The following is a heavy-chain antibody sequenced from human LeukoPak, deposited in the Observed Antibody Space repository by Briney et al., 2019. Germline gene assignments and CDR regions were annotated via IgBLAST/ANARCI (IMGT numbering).Heavy chain of an antibody. CDR1: GFTLSSYA. J-gene: IGHJ4*02. CDR3: AKEPAGAYDILTGYYTTEGY. D-gene: IGHD3-9*01. CDR2: ISGSGGST. V-gene: IGHV3-23*01. Sequence: GGSLRLSCAASGFTLSSYAMSWVRQAPGKGLEWVSAISGSGGSTYYADSVKGRFTISRDNSKNTLYLQMNSLRAEYTAVYYCAKEPAGAYDILTGYYTTEGYWGQGTLVTVSS.